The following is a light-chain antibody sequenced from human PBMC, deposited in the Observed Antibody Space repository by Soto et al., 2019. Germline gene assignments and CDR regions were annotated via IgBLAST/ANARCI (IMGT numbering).Light chain of an antibody. J-gene: IGLJ2*01. Sequence: QSVLTQPPSVSGDPGQRVTISCTGSSSNIGAGYDVHWYLQLPGTAPKVLIYGSSNRPAGVPDRFSGSKSGTSASLAITGLQAEDEADYYCHSYDSSLSGAGVFGGGTKLTVL. V-gene: IGLV1-40*01. CDR3: HSYDSSLSGAGV. CDR2: GSS. CDR1: SSNIGAGYD.